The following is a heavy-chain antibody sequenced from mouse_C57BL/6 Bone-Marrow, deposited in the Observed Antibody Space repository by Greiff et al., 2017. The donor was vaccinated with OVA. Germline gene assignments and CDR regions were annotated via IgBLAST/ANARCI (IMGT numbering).Heavy chain of an antibody. CDR1: GFTFTDYY. D-gene: IGHD1-1*01. J-gene: IGHJ2*01. CDR3: ARSYYYYGFDY. CDR2: IRNKANGYTT. Sequence: EVMLVESGGGLVQPGGSLSLSCAASGFTFTDYYMSWVRQPPGKALEWLGFIRNKANGYTTEYSASVKGRFTISRDNSQSILYLQMNALRAEDSATYYCARSYYYYGFDYWGQGTTLTVSS. V-gene: IGHV7-3*01.